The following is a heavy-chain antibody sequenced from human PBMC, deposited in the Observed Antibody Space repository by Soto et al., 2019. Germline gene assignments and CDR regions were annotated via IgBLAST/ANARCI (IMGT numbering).Heavy chain of an antibody. V-gene: IGHV4-34*01. CDR1: GGSFSGYD. Sequence: PSETLSLTCAVYGGSFSGYDWTWIRQPPGTGLEWIGEINHSGSTNYNPSLKSRVTISVDTSKNQFSLKLSSVTAADTAVYYCARDNYDYNGGWFDPWGQGTLVTVSS. CDR2: INHSGST. D-gene: IGHD3-16*01. CDR3: ARDNYDYNGGWFDP. J-gene: IGHJ5*02.